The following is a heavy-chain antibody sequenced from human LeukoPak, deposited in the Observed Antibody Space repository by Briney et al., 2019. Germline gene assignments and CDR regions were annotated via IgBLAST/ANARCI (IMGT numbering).Heavy chain of an antibody. V-gene: IGHV4-59*01. CDR2: IYYSGST. CDR1: GGSISSYY. Sequence: SETLSLTCTVSGGSISSYYWSWIRQPPGKGLEWIGYIYYSGSTNYNPSLKSRVTISVGTSKNQFSLKLSSVTAADTAVYYCARTDTAMAYYYYGMDVWGQGTTVTASS. J-gene: IGHJ6*02. D-gene: IGHD5-18*01. CDR3: ARTDTAMAYYYYGMDV.